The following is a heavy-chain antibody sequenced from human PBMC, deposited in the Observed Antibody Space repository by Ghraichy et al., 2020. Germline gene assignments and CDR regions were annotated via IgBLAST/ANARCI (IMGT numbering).Heavy chain of an antibody. Sequence: GESLNISCAASGFTFSSYAMSWVRQAPGKGLEWVSAISGSGGSTYYADSVKGRFTISRDNSKNTLYLQMNSLRAEDTAVYYCAKDLDIWSGYYVSANWFDPWGQGTLVTVSS. CDR1: GFTFSSYA. D-gene: IGHD3-3*01. V-gene: IGHV3-23*01. CDR3: AKDLDIWSGYYVSANWFDP. CDR2: ISGSGGST. J-gene: IGHJ5*02.